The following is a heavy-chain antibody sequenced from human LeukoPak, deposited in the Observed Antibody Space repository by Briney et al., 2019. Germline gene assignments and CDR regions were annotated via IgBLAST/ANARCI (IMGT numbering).Heavy chain of an antibody. J-gene: IGHJ6*03. CDR3: ARATMVRGVTDGYYYYYYMDV. D-gene: IGHD3-10*01. CDR2: IIPIFGTA. Sequence: GSSVKVSCKASGGTFSSYAISWVRQAPRQGLEWMGGIIPIFGTANYAQKFQGRVTITADKSTSTAYMELSSLRSEDTAVYYCARATMVRGVTDGYYYYYYMDVWGKGTTVTVSS. CDR1: GGTFSSYA. V-gene: IGHV1-69*06.